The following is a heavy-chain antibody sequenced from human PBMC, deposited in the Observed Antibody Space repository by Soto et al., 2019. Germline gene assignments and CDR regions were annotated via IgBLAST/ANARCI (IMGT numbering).Heavy chain of an antibody. CDR1: GFTFGTYA. CDR2: IGGAGGGT. V-gene: IGHV3-23*01. CDR3: ATAHVAHSNSWHALGY. D-gene: IGHD6-13*01. Sequence: PGGSLRLSCAASGFTFGTYAMNWVRQAPGRGLEWVSGIGGAGGGTYYADSVKGRFTISRDNSKNTLYLQMNSLRAEDTAVYFCATAHVAHSNSWHALGYWGQGTLVTVSS. J-gene: IGHJ4*02.